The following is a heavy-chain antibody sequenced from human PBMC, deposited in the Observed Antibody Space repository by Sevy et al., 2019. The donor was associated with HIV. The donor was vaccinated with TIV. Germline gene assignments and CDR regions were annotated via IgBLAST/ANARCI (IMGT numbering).Heavy chain of an antibody. D-gene: IGHD5-12*01. CDR3: ARDRGFTGNYYFDY. Sequence: GGSLRLSCAASGFTFSGYSMNWVRQAPGTGLEWVANIKDDGSGKYYVDSLKGRFTISRDNAKNSLYLQLNGLRADDTAVYYCARDRGFTGNYYFDYWGQGALVTVSS. J-gene: IGHJ4*02. CDR1: GFTFSGYS. CDR2: IKDDGSGK. V-gene: IGHV3-7*01.